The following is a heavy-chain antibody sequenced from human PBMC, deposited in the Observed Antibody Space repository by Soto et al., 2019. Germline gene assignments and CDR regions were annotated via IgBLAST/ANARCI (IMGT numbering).Heavy chain of an antibody. D-gene: IGHD3-9*01. J-gene: IGHJ3*02. Sequence: ASVKVSCKASGYTFTSYGISWVRQAPGQGLEWMGWISAYNGNTNYAQKLQGRVTMTTDTSTSTAYMELRSLRSDDTAVYYCARDGKLTYYDILTGYYPDSFDIRGQGTMVTV. CDR2: ISAYNGNT. CDR3: ARDGKLTYYDILTGYYPDSFDI. CDR1: GYTFTSYG. V-gene: IGHV1-18*01.